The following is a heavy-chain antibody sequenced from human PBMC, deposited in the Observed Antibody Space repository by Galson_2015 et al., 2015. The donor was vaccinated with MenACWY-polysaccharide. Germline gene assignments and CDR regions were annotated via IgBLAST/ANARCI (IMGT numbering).Heavy chain of an antibody. CDR2: IYYSENT. V-gene: IGHV4-39*01. J-gene: IGHJ3*02. D-gene: IGHD2-2*01. CDR3: ARHLGCRSAVCPHDGFGI. Sequence: ETLSLTCTVSGASISSSSYYWGWIRQPPGQGLEWIGSIYYSENTNYNPSLLGRVAISVDTSKNQFSLRVTSVTAADTAVYYCARHLGCRSAVCPHDGFGIWGQGTMVTVSS. CDR1: GASISSSSYY.